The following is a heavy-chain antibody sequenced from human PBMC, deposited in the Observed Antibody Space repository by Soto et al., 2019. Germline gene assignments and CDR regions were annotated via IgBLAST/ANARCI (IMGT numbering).Heavy chain of an antibody. J-gene: IGHJ4*02. CDR3: ARGTNSYSSYFDY. V-gene: IGHV4-4*02. Sequence: PSETLSLTCAVSGGSISSSNWWSWVRQPPGKGLEWIGEIYHSGSTNYNPSLKSRVTISVDKSKNQFSLKLSSVTAADTAVYYCARGTNSYSSYFDYWGQGTLVTVSS. CDR2: IYHSGST. CDR1: GGSISSSNW. D-gene: IGHD6-13*01.